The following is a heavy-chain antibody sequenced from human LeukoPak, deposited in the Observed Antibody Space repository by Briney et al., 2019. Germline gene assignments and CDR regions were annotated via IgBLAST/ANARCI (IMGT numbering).Heavy chain of an antibody. J-gene: IGHJ4*02. Sequence: GGSLRLSCAASGLTISSYSMNWVRQAPGKGLQWVSYISSSSSTIYYADSVKGRFTISRDNAKNSLYLQMDSLRAEDTAVYYCARDKEQWRPAVAGVLDYWGQGTLVTVSS. V-gene: IGHV3-48*04. CDR3: ARDKEQWRPAVAGVLDY. CDR1: GLTISSYS. CDR2: ISSSSSTI. D-gene: IGHD6-19*01.